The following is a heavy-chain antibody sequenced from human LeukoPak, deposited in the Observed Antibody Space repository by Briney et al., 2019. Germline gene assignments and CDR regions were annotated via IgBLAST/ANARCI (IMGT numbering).Heavy chain of an antibody. CDR3: ARAPHGYGDYVRAFDI. J-gene: IGHJ3*02. CDR1: GGTFSSYA. CDR2: IIPIFGTA. Sequence: GASVKVSCKASGGTFSSYAISWVRQAPGQGLEWMGGIIPIFGTANYAQKFQGRVTITTDESTSTAYMELSSLGSEDTAVYYCARAPHGYGDYVRAFDIWGQGTMVTVSS. V-gene: IGHV1-69*05. D-gene: IGHD4-17*01.